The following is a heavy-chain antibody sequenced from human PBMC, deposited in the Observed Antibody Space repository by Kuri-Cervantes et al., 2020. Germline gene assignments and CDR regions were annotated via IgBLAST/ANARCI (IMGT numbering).Heavy chain of an antibody. D-gene: IGHD3-3*01. Sequence: GESLKISCAASGFTFSRYWMNWVRQAPGKGLEWVAFIRYDGSNKYYADSVKGRFTISRDNSKNTLYLQMNSLRAEDTAVYYCAKDLYDFWSGYYDAFDIWGQGTLVTVSS. J-gene: IGHJ3*02. CDR3: AKDLYDFWSGYYDAFDI. CDR2: IRYDGSNK. V-gene: IGHV3-30*02. CDR1: GFTFSRYW.